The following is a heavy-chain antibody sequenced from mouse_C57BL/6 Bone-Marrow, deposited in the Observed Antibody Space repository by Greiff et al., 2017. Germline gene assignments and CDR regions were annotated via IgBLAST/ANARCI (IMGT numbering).Heavy chain of an antibody. V-gene: IGHV1-22*01. CDR2: INPNNGGK. CDR3: ARGPSTVVPFDY. CDR1: GYTFTDYN. Sequence: EVMLVESGPELVKPGASVKMSCKASGYTFTDYNMHWVKQSHGKSLEWIGNINPNNGGKSYNQKFTGKATLPVNKSNSNAYMASRSLTSEASAVYHCARGPSTVVPFDYWGQGTTLTVSS. J-gene: IGHJ2*01. D-gene: IGHD1-1*01.